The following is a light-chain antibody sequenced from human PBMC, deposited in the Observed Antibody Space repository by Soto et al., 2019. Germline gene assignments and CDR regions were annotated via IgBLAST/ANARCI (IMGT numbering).Light chain of an antibody. CDR3: LQHNYYPIT. J-gene: IGKJ5*01. Sequence: DIQMTQSPSAMSASVGDRVTITCRASQDIDNYLAWFQQKPGKVPERLIYGASSLQSGVPSRFIGSGSGTEFTLTISSLQPEDFATYYCLQHNYYPITFGQGTRLEIK. CDR2: GAS. CDR1: QDIDNY. V-gene: IGKV1-17*03.